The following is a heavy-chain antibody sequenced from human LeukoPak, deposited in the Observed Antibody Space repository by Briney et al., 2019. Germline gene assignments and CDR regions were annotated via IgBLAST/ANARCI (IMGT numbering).Heavy chain of an antibody. J-gene: IGHJ4*02. V-gene: IGHV3-74*01. Sequence: GGSLRLSCAASGVTLSSYWMHWVRQAPGKGLVWVSRINSDGTSTTYADPVKGRFTISRDTAKNSLYLQMNSLRAEDTAVYYCVRTGETERFEYWGQGALVTVSS. D-gene: IGHD3/OR15-3a*01. CDR3: VRTGETERFEY. CDR2: INSDGTST. CDR1: GVTLSSYW.